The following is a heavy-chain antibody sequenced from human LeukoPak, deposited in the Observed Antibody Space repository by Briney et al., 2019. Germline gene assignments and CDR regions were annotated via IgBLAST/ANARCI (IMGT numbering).Heavy chain of an antibody. D-gene: IGHD6-6*01. Sequence: GSLRLSCAASGFTFSSYWMSWVRQAPGKGLEWVANIKQDGSEKYYVDSVKGRFTISRDNAKNSLYLQMNSLRAEDTAVYYCARGGGYSSSSEAFDIWGQGTMVTVSS. CDR2: IKQDGSEK. V-gene: IGHV3-7*01. CDR3: ARGGGYSSSSEAFDI. CDR1: GFTFSSYW. J-gene: IGHJ3*02.